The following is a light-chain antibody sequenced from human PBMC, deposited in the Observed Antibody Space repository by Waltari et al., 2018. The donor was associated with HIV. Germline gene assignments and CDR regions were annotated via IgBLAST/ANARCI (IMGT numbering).Light chain of an antibody. Sequence: EIVMTQSPATLSVSPGDRATLSCRASQSVRYNLAWYQQKLGQAPRLLIYGASTRATDIPARFSGSGYGTEFMLTISSLQSDDFVVYYCQQYDNWPPLTFGGGTKVEI. CDR1: QSVRYN. CDR3: QQYDNWPPLT. V-gene: IGKV3-15*01. J-gene: IGKJ4*01. CDR2: GAS.